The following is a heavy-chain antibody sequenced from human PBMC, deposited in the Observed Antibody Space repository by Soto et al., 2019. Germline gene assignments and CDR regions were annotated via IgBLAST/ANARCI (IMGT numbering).Heavy chain of an antibody. V-gene: IGHV3-21*01. Sequence: EVLLVESGGGLVKPGGSLRLSCAASGFTFSSYSMNWVRQAPGKGLEWVSSISSSSSFRYYADSLKGRFTISRDNAKNSLYLQMNSLRAEDTAVYYCARDLHDYVSFRFDPWGQGTLVTVSS. CDR3: ARDLHDYVSFRFDP. J-gene: IGHJ5*02. CDR1: GFTFSSYS. D-gene: IGHD3-16*01. CDR2: ISSSSSFR.